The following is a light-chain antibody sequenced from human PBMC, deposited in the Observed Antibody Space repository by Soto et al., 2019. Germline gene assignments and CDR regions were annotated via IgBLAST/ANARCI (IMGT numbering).Light chain of an antibody. J-gene: IGLJ2*01. V-gene: IGLV1-40*01. CDR1: SSNIGAGHV. CDR3: QSYDNGLSASV. Sequence: VLTQPPSVSGAPGQRVTISCTGSSSNIGAGHVVHWYQQFPGRAPNLLIYGSSNRPSGVPDRFSGSKSGTSASLAITGLQAEDEADYYCQSYDNGLSASVFGGGTKLTVL. CDR2: GSS.